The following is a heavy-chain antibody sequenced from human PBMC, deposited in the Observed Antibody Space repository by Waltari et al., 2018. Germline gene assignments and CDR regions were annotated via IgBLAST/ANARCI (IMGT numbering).Heavy chain of an antibody. D-gene: IGHD3-9*01. CDR2: ISASGGST. CDR1: GVTFYSYS. V-gene: IGHV3-23*04. CDR3: AKNGLASIYDAYDF. J-gene: IGHJ3*01. Sequence: EVPLVGSGGGLVQSGGSLGVSCAAFGVTFYSYSMAWVRLRPGQGLEWLSSISASGGSTYYADFVEGRFIVSRDNSNSTLYLQLNSLRVEDTALYFCAKNGLASIYDAYDFWGQGTVVTVSS.